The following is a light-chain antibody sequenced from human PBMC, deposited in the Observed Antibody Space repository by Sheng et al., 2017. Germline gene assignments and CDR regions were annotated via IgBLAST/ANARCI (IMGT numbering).Light chain of an antibody. V-gene: IGKV1-5*03. J-gene: IGKJ4*01. Sequence: DIQMTQSPSTLSASVGDRVTITCRASQSIGAWLAWYQQKPGKVPNLLIYQASTLESGAPSGFSGSGSGTEFTLTIDSLQPDDSATYYCQQYDSYPFTFGGGTRVEIK. CDR3: QQYDSYPFT. CDR2: QAS. CDR1: QSIGAW.